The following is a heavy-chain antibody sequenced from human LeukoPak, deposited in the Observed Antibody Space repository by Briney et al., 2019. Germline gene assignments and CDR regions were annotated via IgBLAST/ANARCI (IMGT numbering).Heavy chain of an antibody. V-gene: IGHV4-61*08. CDR1: GGSISSGDYY. D-gene: IGHD1-1*01. Sequence: SETLSLTCTVSGGSISSGDYYWSWIRQPPGKGLEWIGYIYYSGSTNYNPSLKSRVTISVDTSKNQFSLKLSSVTAADTAVYYCARWRLNEGYYYYGMDVWGQGTTVTVSS. CDR2: IYYSGST. CDR3: ARWRLNEGYYYYGMDV. J-gene: IGHJ6*02.